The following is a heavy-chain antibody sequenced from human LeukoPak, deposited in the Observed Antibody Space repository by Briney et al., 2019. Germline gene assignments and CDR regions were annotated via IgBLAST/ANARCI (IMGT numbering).Heavy chain of an antibody. V-gene: IGHV3-7*01. CDR3: AREGSGWLYYYYYMDV. CDR2: IKQDGSEK. J-gene: IGHJ6*03. D-gene: IGHD6-19*01. Sequence: PGGSLRLSCAASGFTFSSYWMSWVRQAPGKGLEWVANIKQDGSEKYYVDSVKGRFTISRDNAKNSLYLQMNSLRAEDTAVYYCAREGSGWLYYYYYMDVWGKGTTVTVSS. CDR1: GFTFSSYW.